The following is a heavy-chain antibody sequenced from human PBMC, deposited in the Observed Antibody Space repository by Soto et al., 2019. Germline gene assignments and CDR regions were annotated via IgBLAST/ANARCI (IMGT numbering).Heavy chain of an antibody. CDR3: AMVDNYVAPTQQDV. CDR2: ISPYSGNT. D-gene: IGHD3-16*01. CDR1: GYIFVNYG. J-gene: IGHJ6*02. V-gene: IGHV1-18*01. Sequence: QVQLVQSGDEVRKPGSSVKVSCKASGYIFVNYGIAWVRQAPGQGLEWMGWISPYSGNTHYASKVQGRLTMTTDTSTSTAYMDLGRLTSEATAVSYCAMVDNYVAPTQQDVWGQGTTVTVSS.